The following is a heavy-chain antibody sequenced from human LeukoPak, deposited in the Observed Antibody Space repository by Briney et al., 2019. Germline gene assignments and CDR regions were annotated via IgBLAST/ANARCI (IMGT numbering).Heavy chain of an antibody. CDR1: GGSISSYY. D-gene: IGHD3-10*01. V-gene: IGHV4-4*07. CDR3: ARDRMVRGLGGSHNWFDP. Sequence: PSETLSLTCTVSGGSISSYYWSWIRQPAGKGLEWIGRIYTSGSTNYNPSLKSRVTMSVDTSKNQFSLKLSSVTAADTAVYYCARDRMVRGLGGSHNWFDPWGQGTLVTVSS. CDR2: IYTSGST. J-gene: IGHJ5*02.